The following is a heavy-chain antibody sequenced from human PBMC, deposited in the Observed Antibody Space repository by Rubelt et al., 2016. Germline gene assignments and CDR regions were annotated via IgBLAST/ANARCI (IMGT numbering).Heavy chain of an antibody. V-gene: IGHV4-59*08. J-gene: IGHJ4*02. CDR1: GGSISSYY. Sequence: QVQLQESGPGLVKPSETLSLTCTVSGGSISSYYWSWIRQPPGKGLEWIGYIFYSGSTNYNPSLKSRVTISVDTSKNQFSLKLSSVTAADTAVYYCAGQLWLRALDYWGQGTLVTVSS. CDR3: AGQLWLRALDY. CDR2: IFYSGST. D-gene: IGHD5-18*01.